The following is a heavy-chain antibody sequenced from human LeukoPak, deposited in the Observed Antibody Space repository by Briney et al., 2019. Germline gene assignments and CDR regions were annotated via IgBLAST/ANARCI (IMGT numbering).Heavy chain of an antibody. Sequence: SETLSLTCAVYGGSFSGYYWSWIRKPPGKGLEWIGYIYYSGSTNYNPSLKSRVTISVDTSKNQFSLKLSSVTAADTAVYYCARVGATKSPIDYWGQGTLVTVSS. CDR2: IYYSGST. J-gene: IGHJ4*02. V-gene: IGHV4-59*01. CDR3: ARVGATKSPIDY. CDR1: GGSFSGYY. D-gene: IGHD1-26*01.